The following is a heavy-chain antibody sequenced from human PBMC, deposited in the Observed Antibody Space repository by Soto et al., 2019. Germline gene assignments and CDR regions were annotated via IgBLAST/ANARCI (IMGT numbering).Heavy chain of an antibody. D-gene: IGHD6-6*01. CDR3: AKVIVLGASTLEY. CDR1: GFMFNHYA. V-gene: IGHV3-23*01. CDR2: ISGSTGTT. Sequence: EQVLESGGGLVQPGGSLRLSCEASGFMFNHYAMAWVRQTLGKGLEWVSVISGSTGTTYYADSVKGRFTISRDNSKNTVYLQMNSLRVEDSALYSCAKVIVLGASTLEYWGPGTRVTVSS. J-gene: IGHJ4*02.